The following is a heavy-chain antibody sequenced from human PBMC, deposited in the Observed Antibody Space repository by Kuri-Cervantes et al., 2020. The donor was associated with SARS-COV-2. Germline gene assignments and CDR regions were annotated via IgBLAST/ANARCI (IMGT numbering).Heavy chain of an antibody. CDR2: IYSGGSYT. D-gene: IGHD3-3*01. J-gene: IGHJ4*02. CDR1: GFTFSNYA. CDR3: AKDFSRITIFGVVITEYYFDY. Sequence: GESLKISCAASGFTFSNYAMSWVRQAPGKGLEWVSVIYSGGSYTYYADYVKARSTISRDNSKNTLYLQMNSLRAEDTAVYYCAKDFSRITIFGVVITEYYFDYWGQGTLVTVSS. V-gene: IGHV3-23*03.